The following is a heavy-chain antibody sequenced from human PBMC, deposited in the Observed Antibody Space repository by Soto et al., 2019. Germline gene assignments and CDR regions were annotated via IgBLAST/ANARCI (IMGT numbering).Heavy chain of an antibody. V-gene: IGHV3-21*01. CDR1: GFTFSTYS. J-gene: IGHJ6*01. D-gene: IGHD6-25*01. CDR3: ARDRKAAPILYGRDV. CDR2: ISGSSSYI. Sequence: EVQLVESGGGLVKPGGSLRLSCAASGFTFSTYSMNWVRQAPGKGLEWVSSISGSSSYIYNADSIKGRFTISRDNAKNSLYLQMNSLRAEDTAVYYGARDRKAAPILYGRDVW.